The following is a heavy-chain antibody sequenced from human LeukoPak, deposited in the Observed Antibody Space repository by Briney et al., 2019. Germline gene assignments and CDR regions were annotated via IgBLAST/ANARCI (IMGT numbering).Heavy chain of an antibody. V-gene: IGHV3-48*04. Sequence: GGSLRLSCAASGFTLSSYSMNWVRQAPGKGLEWVSYISSSSSTIYYADSVKGRFTISRDNAKNSLYLQMNSLRAEDTAVYYCARDAPLTYWGQGTLVTVSS. J-gene: IGHJ4*02. CDR1: GFTLSSYS. CDR2: ISSSSSTI. CDR3: ARDAPLTY.